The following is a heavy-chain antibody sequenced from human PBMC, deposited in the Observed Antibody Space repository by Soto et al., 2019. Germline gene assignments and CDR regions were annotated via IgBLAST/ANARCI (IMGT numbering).Heavy chain of an antibody. D-gene: IGHD3-22*01. Sequence: EVQLLEFGGGLVQPGGSLRLSCAASGFIFSRYAMSWVRQAPGNGLEWVSGISGSGGSTYYADSVKGRFTISSDNSENTLYLQMNSLRAEDTAVYYCANFAGYYEISGDAFDIWGQGTMVTVSS. CDR1: GFIFSRYA. CDR3: ANFAGYYEISGDAFDI. V-gene: IGHV3-23*01. J-gene: IGHJ3*02. CDR2: ISGSGGST.